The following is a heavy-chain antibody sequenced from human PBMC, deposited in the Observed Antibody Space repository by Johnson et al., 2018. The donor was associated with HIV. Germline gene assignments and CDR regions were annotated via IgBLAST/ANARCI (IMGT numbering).Heavy chain of an antibody. CDR3: ARDEEVMYAMGAFDI. CDR1: GFTFSSYA. J-gene: IGHJ3*02. Sequence: QVQLVESGGGVVQPGRSLRLSCAASGFTFSSYAMYWVRQAPGKGLEWVAFIRYDGSNKYYADSVKGRFTISRDNSKNTLYLQMNSLRAGDTAVYYCARDEEVMYAMGAFDIWGQGTMLTVSS. V-gene: IGHV3-33*08. CDR2: IRYDGSNK. D-gene: IGHD2-8*02.